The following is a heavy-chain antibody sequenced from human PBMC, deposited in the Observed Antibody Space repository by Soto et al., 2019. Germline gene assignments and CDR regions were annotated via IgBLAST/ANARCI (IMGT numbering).Heavy chain of an antibody. CDR1: GDSITNSTYY. J-gene: IGHJ5*02. CDR3: ARQISTSTWYNWFDP. D-gene: IGHD2-2*01. V-gene: IGHV4-39*01. Sequence: SETLSLTCTVSGDSITNSTYYWGGIRHPPGKGLEWIGSIHYSRNTYYNPSLRGRGSLSVDTSKNQFSLKLTSVTAADTAVYFCARQISTSTWYNWFDPWGQGSLVTVSS. CDR2: IHYSRNT.